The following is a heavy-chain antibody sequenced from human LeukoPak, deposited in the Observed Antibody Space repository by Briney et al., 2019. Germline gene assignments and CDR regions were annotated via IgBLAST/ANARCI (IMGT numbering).Heavy chain of an antibody. J-gene: IGHJ4*02. CDR2: ISSSSSYI. CDR1: GFTFDTYS. D-gene: IGHD3-10*01. Sequence: GGSLRLSCAASGFTFDTYSMNWVRQAPGKGLEWVSSISSSSSYIYYADSVKGRFTISRDNAKNSLYLQMNSLRAEDTAVYYCASRNYYLDHWGQGALVTVSS. V-gene: IGHV3-21*01. CDR3: ASRNYYLDH.